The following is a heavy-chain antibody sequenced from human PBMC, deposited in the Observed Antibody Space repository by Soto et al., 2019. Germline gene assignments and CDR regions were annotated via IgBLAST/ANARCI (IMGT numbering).Heavy chain of an antibody. CDR3: ARGEWDSSGWAQIDY. CDR2: IGTAGDT. D-gene: IGHD6-19*01. J-gene: IGHJ4*02. V-gene: IGHV3-13*01. Sequence: EVQLVESGGGLVQPGGSLRLSCAASGFTFSSYDMHWVRQATGKGLEWVSAIGTAGDTYYPGSVKGGFTISRENAKNSVYLQVNSLRAGDTAVYYCARGEWDSSGWAQIDYSGQGTLVTDSS. CDR1: GFTFSSYD.